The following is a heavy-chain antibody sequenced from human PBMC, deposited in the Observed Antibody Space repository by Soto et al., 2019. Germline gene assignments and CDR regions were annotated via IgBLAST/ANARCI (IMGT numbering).Heavy chain of an antibody. V-gene: IGHV4-59*01. Sequence: SETLSLTCTVSGGSISSYYWSWIRRPPGKGLEWIGYIYYSGSTNYNPSLKSRVTISVDTSKNQFSLKLSSVTAADTAVYYCARVLDSYDRGGMDVWGQGXTVTVYS. J-gene: IGHJ6*02. CDR3: ARVLDSYDRGGMDV. D-gene: IGHD3-22*01. CDR1: GGSISSYY. CDR2: IYYSGST.